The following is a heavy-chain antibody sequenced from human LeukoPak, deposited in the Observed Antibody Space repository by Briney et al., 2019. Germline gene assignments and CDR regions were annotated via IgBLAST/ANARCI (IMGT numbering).Heavy chain of an antibody. Sequence: SETLSLTCNVSGGSISSYYWSWIRQSPGKELEWIGYVYQSGSTSYSPSLKRRVTISADMSKNHFSLKLRSVTAADTAIYYCARHGWSLAYLYNWGQGTLVTVSS. V-gene: IGHV4-59*08. CDR1: GGSISSYY. J-gene: IGHJ4*02. CDR3: ARHGWSLAYLYN. CDR2: VYQSGST. D-gene: IGHD3-16*01.